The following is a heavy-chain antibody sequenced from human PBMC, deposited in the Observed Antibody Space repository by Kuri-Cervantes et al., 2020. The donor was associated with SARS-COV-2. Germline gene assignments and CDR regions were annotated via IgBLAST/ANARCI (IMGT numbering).Heavy chain of an antibody. J-gene: IGHJ3*01. CDR1: EYSFSIYW. V-gene: IGHV5-51*01. D-gene: IGHD2-2*01. CDR3: ARRTMPRGISDSFDV. CDR2: IYPGDADT. Sequence: GGSLRLSCKGSEYSFSIYWIAWVRQMPGKGLEWMGIIYPGDADTRYSPSFQGQVTMSVDESINTAYLQWSSLKASDTATYYCARRTMPRGISDSFDVWGQGTMVTVSS.